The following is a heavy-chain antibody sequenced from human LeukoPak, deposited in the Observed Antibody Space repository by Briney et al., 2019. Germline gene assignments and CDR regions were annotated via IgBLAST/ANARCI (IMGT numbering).Heavy chain of an antibody. Sequence: GESLKISCKGSGYTFTSYWIAWVRQMPGKGPEWMGIIYPGDSDTRYSPSFQGQVTISADKSISTAYLQWSSLKASDTAMYYCARLYYFDSSGYYPFDYWGQGTLVTVSS. CDR1: GYTFTSYW. D-gene: IGHD3-22*01. CDR2: IYPGDSDT. V-gene: IGHV5-51*01. CDR3: ARLYYFDSSGYYPFDY. J-gene: IGHJ4*02.